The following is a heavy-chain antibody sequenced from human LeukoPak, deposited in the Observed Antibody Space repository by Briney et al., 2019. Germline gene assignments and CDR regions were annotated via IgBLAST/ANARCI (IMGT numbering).Heavy chain of an antibody. CDR1: GYSFSNYW. CDR2: IYPGDYET. V-gene: IGHV5-51*01. CDR3: AIPPGYCGNDCSFDH. Sequence: GGSLKISCEGSGYSFSNYWIGWVRQMPGKGLEWMGIIYPGDYETRYSPSFQGLVTISVDKSISTAYLQWSSLKASDTAMYYCAIPPGYCGNDCSFDHWGQGTLVTVSS. J-gene: IGHJ4*02. D-gene: IGHD2-21*02.